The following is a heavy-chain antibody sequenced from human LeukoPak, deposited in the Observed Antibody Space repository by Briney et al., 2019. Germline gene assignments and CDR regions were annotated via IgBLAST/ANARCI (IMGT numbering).Heavy chain of an antibody. CDR3: ARSRDGYRDGFDY. V-gene: IGHV1-69*04. CDR1: GGTFSSYA. Sequence: AVNVSCKASGGTFSSYAISWVRQAPGQGLEWMGRIIPILGIANYAQKFQGRVTITADKSTSTAYMELSSLRSEDTAVYYCARSRDGYRDGFDYSGQGDLCSVSS. CDR2: IIPILGIA. J-gene: IGHJ4*02. D-gene: IGHD5-24*01.